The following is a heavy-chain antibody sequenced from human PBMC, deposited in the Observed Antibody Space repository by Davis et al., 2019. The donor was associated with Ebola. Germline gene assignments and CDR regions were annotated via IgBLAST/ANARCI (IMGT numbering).Heavy chain of an antibody. V-gene: IGHV3-74*01. J-gene: IGHJ5*02. CDR1: GFTSSSYW. CDR2: INSDGSST. CDR3: ARGHHWFDP. Sequence: HTAGSLTLSCAASGFTSSSYWMHWVRQAPGKGLVWVSRINSDGSSTSYADSVKGRFTISRDNAKNTLYLQMNSRRAEDTAVYYCARGHHWFDPWGQGTLVTVSS.